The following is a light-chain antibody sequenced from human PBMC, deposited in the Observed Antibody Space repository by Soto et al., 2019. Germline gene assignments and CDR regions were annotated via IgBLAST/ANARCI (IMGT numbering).Light chain of an antibody. CDR3: MQTLQTPPWT. V-gene: IGKV2-28*01. Sequence: DVVMTQSPLSLPVIPGEPASISCRSSQTLLHSNGHNYLDWYLQKPGQSPQLLIYLGSNRASGGPDRFSGSGSGSEFTLKISRVEAEDVGIYYCMQTLQTPPWTFGQGTKVEIK. CDR2: LGS. CDR1: QTLLHSNGHNY. J-gene: IGKJ1*01.